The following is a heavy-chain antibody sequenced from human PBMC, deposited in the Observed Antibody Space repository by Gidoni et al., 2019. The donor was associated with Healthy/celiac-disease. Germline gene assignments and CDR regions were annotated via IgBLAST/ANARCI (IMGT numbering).Heavy chain of an antibody. J-gene: IGHJ4*02. Sequence: QVQLQQWGAGLLKPSETLSLTFAVYGGSFSGYYWSWIRQPPGKGLEWIGEINHSGSTNYNPSLKSRVTISVDTSKNQFSLKLSSVTAADTAVYYCASRGSSWLDYWGQGTLVTVSS. D-gene: IGHD6-13*01. V-gene: IGHV4-34*01. CDR1: GGSFSGYY. CDR2: INHSGST. CDR3: ASRGSSWLDY.